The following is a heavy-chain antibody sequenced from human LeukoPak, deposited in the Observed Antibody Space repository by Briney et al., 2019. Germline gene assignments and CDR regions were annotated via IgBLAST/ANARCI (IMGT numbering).Heavy chain of an antibody. J-gene: IGHJ4*02. CDR1: GYSFTTYW. CDR3: ARHRVGPANDFDY. V-gene: IGHV5-51*01. D-gene: IGHD1-1*01. CDR2: IYPGDSDT. Sequence: HGESLKISCQGSGYSFTTYWIGWVRQMPGKGLEWMGIIYPGDSDTRYSPSFQGQVTISADKSITTAYLQWSSLKASDTAMYYCARHRVGPANDFDYWGQGTLVTVSS.